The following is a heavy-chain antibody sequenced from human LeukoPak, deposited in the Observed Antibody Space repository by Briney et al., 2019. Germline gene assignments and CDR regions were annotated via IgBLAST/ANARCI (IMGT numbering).Heavy chain of an antibody. CDR1: GFTFNSYA. CDR2: IWYDGSNK. V-gene: IGHV3-33*01. CDR3: ARDPGVRWLVGFDY. D-gene: IGHD6-19*01. Sequence: PGGSLRLSCAASGFTFNSYAMHWVRQAPGKGLEWVAVIWYDGSNKYYADPVKGRFTISRDNSENTLYLQMDSLRAEDTAVYYCARDPGVRWLVGFDYWGQGTLVTVSS. J-gene: IGHJ4*02.